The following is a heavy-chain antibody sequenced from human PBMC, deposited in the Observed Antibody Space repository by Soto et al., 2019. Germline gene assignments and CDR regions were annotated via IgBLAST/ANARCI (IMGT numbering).Heavy chain of an antibody. V-gene: IGHV3-30*03. D-gene: IGHD3-22*01. J-gene: IGHJ6*02. Sequence: GGSLSLSCVGSGFTFSSYGMHWVRQAPGKGLECVAVISDTGNSHYYAASVEGRFTISRENSKNTLSLHMDSLRDEDTAVYYCARDRKNPYYYDSSGYGDYYYGMDVWGQGTTVTVSS. CDR3: ARDRKNPYYYDSSGYGDYYYGMDV. CDR2: ISDTGNSH. CDR1: GFTFSSYG.